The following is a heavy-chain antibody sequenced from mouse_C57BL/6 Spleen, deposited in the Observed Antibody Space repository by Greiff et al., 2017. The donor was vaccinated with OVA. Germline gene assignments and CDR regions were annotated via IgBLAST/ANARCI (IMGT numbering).Heavy chain of an antibody. CDR1: GFTFTDYY. Sequence: EVNVVESGGGLVQPGGSLSLSCAASGFTFTDYYMSWVRQPPGKALEWLGFIRNKANGYTTEYSASVKGRFTISRDNSQSILYLQMNALRAEDSATYYCARYGDDGFYYYAMDYWGQGTSVTVSS. D-gene: IGHD2-3*01. CDR3: ARYGDDGFYYYAMDY. CDR2: IRNKANGYTT. J-gene: IGHJ4*01. V-gene: IGHV7-3*01.